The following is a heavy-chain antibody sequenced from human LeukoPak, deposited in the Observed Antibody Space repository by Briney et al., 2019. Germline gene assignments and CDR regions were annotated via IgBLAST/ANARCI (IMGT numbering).Heavy chain of an antibody. J-gene: IGHJ6*02. D-gene: IGHD2-15*01. CDR1: GYTFTSYV. CDR3: ARDPPRIVVVVAATNYYGMDV. V-gene: IGHV1-18*01. CDR2: ICAYNGNT. Sequence: ASVKVSCKASGYTFTSYVISWVRQAGGRGLEWMGLICAYNGNTNYAQKLQGRVTMTTDTSTSTAYMELRSLRSDDTAVYYCARDPPRIVVVVAATNYYGMDVWGQGTTVTVSS.